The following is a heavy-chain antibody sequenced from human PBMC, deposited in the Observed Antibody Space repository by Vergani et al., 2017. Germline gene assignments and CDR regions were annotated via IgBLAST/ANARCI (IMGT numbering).Heavy chain of an antibody. CDR3: ARDGNYFDWLDHWSWFDP. V-gene: IGHV4-59*01. CDR1: GGSISSYY. J-gene: IGHJ5*02. CDR2: IYYSGST. D-gene: IGHD3-9*01. Sequence: QVQLQESGPGLVKPSETLSLTCTVSGGSISSYYWSWIRQPPGKGLEWIGYIYYSGSTNYNPSLKSRVTISVDTSKNQFSLKLSSVTAADTAVYYCARDGNYFDWLDHWSWFDPWGQGTLVTVSS.